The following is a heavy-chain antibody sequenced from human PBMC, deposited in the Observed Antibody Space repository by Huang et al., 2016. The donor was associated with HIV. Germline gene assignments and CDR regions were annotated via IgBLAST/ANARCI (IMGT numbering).Heavy chain of an antibody. CDR2: MNPYTGNT. D-gene: IGHD5-12*01. CDR3: ARGRMVAEY. Sequence: QVQLVQSGAEVKKPGASVQVSCKASGYTFANYDITWVRQDSGQGLEWMGWMNPYTGNTGYGQKFRGRVTFTRNTSNTTAYMELSSLRSEDTAIYYCARGRMVAEYWGQGTLVIVSS. CDR1: GYTFANYD. V-gene: IGHV1-8*01. J-gene: IGHJ4*02.